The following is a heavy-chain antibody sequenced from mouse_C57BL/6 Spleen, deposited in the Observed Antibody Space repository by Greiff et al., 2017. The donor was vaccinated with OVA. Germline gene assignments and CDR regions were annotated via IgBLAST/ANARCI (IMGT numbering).Heavy chain of an antibody. Sequence: DVQLVESGPGLVKPSQSLSLTCSVTGYSITSGYYWNWIRQFPGNKLEWMGYISYDGSNNYNPSLKNRISITRDTSKNQFFLKLNSVTTEDTATYYCARGDYDYPDYWGQGTTLTVSS. D-gene: IGHD2-4*01. CDR2: ISYDGSN. V-gene: IGHV3-6*01. J-gene: IGHJ2*01. CDR3: ARGDYDYPDY. CDR1: GYSITSGYY.